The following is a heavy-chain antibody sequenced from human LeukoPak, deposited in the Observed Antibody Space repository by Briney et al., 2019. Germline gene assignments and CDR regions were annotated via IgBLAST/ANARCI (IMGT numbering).Heavy chain of an antibody. Sequence: PGGSLRLSCAASGFTFSSYGRHWVRQAPGKGLEWVAFIRYDGSNKYYADSVKGRFTISRDNSKNTLYLQMNSLRAEDTAVYYCARETYYYDSSGYPDYWGQGTLVTVSS. D-gene: IGHD3-22*01. CDR2: IRYDGSNK. V-gene: IGHV3-30*02. J-gene: IGHJ4*02. CDR1: GFTFSSYG. CDR3: ARETYYYDSSGYPDY.